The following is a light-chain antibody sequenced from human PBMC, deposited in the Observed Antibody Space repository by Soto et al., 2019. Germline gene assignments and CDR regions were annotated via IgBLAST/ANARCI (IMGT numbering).Light chain of an antibody. CDR2: DAS. Sequence: EIVLTQSPATLSLSPGERATLSCRASQSVSSYLAWYQQKPGQAPRLLIYDASNRATGIPARFSGSGSGTDFTLTISSLEPEDFAVYYCHQRRNWPPGTFGQGTKLEIK. J-gene: IGKJ2*01. CDR1: QSVSSY. CDR3: HQRRNWPPGT. V-gene: IGKV3-11*01.